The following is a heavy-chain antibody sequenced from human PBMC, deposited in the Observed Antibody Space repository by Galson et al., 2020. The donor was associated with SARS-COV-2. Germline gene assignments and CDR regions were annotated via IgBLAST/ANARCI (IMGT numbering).Heavy chain of an antibody. CDR1: GFSLSTSGVG. Sequence: SGPTLVKPTQTLTLTCTFSGFSLSTSGVGVGWIRQPPGKALEWLALIYWDDDKRYSPSLKSRLTITKDTSKNQVVLTMTNMHPVDTATYYCAHRAVQLWGPYFDYWGQGTLVTVSS. J-gene: IGHJ4*02. V-gene: IGHV2-5*02. CDR3: AHRAVQLWGPYFDY. D-gene: IGHD5-18*01. CDR2: IYWDDDK.